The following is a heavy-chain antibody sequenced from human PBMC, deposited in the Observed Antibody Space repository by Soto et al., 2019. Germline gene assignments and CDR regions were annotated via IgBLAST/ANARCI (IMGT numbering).Heavy chain of an antibody. CDR2: ISGSGGST. CDR3: AKDRGRYSSSWQARGYWFDP. J-gene: IGHJ5*02. CDR1: GFTFSSYA. Sequence: QPGGSLRLSCAASGFTFSSYAMSWVRQSPGKGLEWVSAISGSGGSTYYADSVKGRFTISRDNSKNTLYLQMNSLRAEDTAVYYCAKDRGRYSSSWQARGYWFDPWGQGTLVTVSS. V-gene: IGHV3-23*01. D-gene: IGHD6-13*01.